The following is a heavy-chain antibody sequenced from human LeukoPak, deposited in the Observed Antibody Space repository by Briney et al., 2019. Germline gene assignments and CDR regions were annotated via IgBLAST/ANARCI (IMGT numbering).Heavy chain of an antibody. J-gene: IGHJ4*02. Sequence: GGSLRLSCAASGFTFNSYGFHWVRRAPGKGLEWVTFIRYDGSNKYYADSVKGRFTISRDNSKDTQYLQMNSLRAEDSAVYYCVKGGSRGTYFFDYWGQGTLVTVSS. D-gene: IGHD3-10*01. CDR2: IRYDGSNK. V-gene: IGHV3-30*02. CDR1: GFTFNSYG. CDR3: VKGGSRGTYFFDY.